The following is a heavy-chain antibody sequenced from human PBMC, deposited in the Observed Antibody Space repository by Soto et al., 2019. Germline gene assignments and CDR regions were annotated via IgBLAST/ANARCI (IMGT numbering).Heavy chain of an antibody. Sequence: QVQLVQSGAEVKKPGSSVKVSCKASGGTFSSYAISWVRQAPGQGLEWMGGIIPICGTANYAQKFQGRVTITADEATSTAYMELSSLSSEDTAVDYCARERGITGATLGPFDYWGQGTLVTVSS. CDR2: IIPICGTA. CDR1: GGTFSSYA. V-gene: IGHV1-69*12. CDR3: ARERGITGATLGPFDY. J-gene: IGHJ4*02. D-gene: IGHD1-7*01.